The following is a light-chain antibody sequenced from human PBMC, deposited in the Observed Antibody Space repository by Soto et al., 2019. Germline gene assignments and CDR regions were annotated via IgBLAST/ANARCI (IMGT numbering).Light chain of an antibody. Sequence: QSVLTQPPSVSATPGQKVTISCSGSSSNVGGNYVSWYQQHPGTAPKLLFYETNSRPSGIPERFSGSKSGTSATLVITGLQTEDEADYYCATCTRSRSAGVFGTGTKLTVL. V-gene: IGLV1-51*02. CDR1: SSNVGGNY. CDR3: ATCTRSRSAGV. CDR2: ETN. J-gene: IGLJ1*01.